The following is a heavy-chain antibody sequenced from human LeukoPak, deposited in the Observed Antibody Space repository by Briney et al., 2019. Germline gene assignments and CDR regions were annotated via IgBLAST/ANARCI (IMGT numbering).Heavy chain of an antibody. Sequence: GGSLRLSCAASGFTFSSSGMHWVRQAPGKGLEWAAVISYDGSNKYYADSVKGRFTISRDNSKNTLYLQMNSLRAEDTAVYYCAKGRGGSSSYYFDYWGQGTLVTVSS. CDR2: ISYDGSNK. CDR3: AKGRGGSSSYYFDY. D-gene: IGHD6-6*01. CDR1: GFTFSSSG. J-gene: IGHJ4*02. V-gene: IGHV3-30*18.